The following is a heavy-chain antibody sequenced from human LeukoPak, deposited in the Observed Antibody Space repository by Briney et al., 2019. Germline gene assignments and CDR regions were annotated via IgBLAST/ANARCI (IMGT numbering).Heavy chain of an antibody. CDR2: IYYSGST. CDR3: ARRPGGYYDSSGYFDY. Sequence: PSETLSLTCTVSGGSNSSSSYYWGWIRQPPGKGLEWIVSIYYSGSTYYNPSLKSRVTISVDTSKNQFSLKLSSVTAADTAVYYCARRPGGYYDSSGYFDYWGQGTLVTVSS. CDR1: GGSNSSSSYY. V-gene: IGHV4-39*01. J-gene: IGHJ4*02. D-gene: IGHD3-22*01.